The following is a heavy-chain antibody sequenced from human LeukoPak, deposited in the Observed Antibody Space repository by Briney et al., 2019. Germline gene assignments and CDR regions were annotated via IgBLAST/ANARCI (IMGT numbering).Heavy chain of an antibody. CDR2: ISGSGGGT. CDR3: AKHSSSWHYFDY. V-gene: IGHV3-23*01. J-gene: IGHJ4*02. CDR1: RFTFSTYG. D-gene: IGHD6-13*01. Sequence: GGSLRLSCAASRFTFSTYGMHWVRQAPGKGLEWVSAISGSGGGTYFADSVKGRFTISRDNSKNTLFLQMDSLRADDTAVYYCAKHSSSWHYFDYWGQGTLVTVSS.